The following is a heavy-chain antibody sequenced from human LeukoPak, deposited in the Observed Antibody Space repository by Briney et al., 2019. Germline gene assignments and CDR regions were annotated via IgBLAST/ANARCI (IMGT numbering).Heavy chain of an antibody. CDR1: GFTFSSYG. J-gene: IGHJ6*02. CDR3: AKDIVVVPAATYYYYGMDV. D-gene: IGHD2-2*01. CDR2: ISYDGSNK. Sequence: PGGSLRLSCAASGFTFSSYGMHWVRQAPGKGLEWVAVISYDGSNKYYADSVKGRFTISRDNSKNTLYLQMNSLRAEGTAVYYCAKDIVVVPAATYYYYGMDVWGQGTTVTVSS. V-gene: IGHV3-30*18.